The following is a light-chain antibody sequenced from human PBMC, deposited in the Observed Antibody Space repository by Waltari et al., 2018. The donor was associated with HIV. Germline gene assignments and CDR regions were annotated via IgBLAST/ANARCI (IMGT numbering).Light chain of an antibody. CDR3: AAWDDSLNGYV. J-gene: IGLJ1*01. V-gene: IGLV1-36*01. Sequence: QSVLTQPPSVSEAPRQRVTISCSGSSSNIGNNAVNWYQQVPGKAPKLLIYYDDLWSAGVDDRFSGSKSGTSGALAIRGLQSEDEADYYCAAWDDSLNGYVFGSGTKVTVL. CDR2: YDD. CDR1: SSNIGNNA.